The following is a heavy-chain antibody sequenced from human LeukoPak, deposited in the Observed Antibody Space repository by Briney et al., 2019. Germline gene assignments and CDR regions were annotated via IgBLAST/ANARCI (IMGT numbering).Heavy chain of an antibody. CDR3: AKETSSSWFGYAEYFQH. V-gene: IGHV3-74*01. CDR1: GFTFSSYW. CDR2: INTDGSST. D-gene: IGHD6-13*01. Sequence: GGSLRLSCAASGFTFSSYWMHWVRQAPGKGLVWVSRINTDGSSTSYADSVKGRFTISRDNSKNTLYLQMNSLRAEDTAVYYCAKETSSSWFGYAEYFQHWGQGTLVTVSS. J-gene: IGHJ1*01.